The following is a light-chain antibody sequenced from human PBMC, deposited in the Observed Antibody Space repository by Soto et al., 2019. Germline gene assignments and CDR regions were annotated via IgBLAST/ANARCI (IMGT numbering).Light chain of an antibody. Sequence: EIVLAQSPATLSLSPGERSTVSCRASQSVSSYLAWYQQKPGQAPRLLIYDASNRATGIPARFSGSGSGTDFTLTISSLEPEDFAVYYCQQRSNWPPITFGQGTRLE. V-gene: IGKV3-11*01. CDR2: DAS. J-gene: IGKJ5*01. CDR3: QQRSNWPPIT. CDR1: QSVSSY.